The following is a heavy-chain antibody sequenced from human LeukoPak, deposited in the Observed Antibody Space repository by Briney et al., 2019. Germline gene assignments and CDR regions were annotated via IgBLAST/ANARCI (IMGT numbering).Heavy chain of an antibody. Sequence: GASVKVSCKASGYTFTSYYMHWVRQAPGQGLEWMGIINPSGGSTSYAQKLQGRVTMTRDTSTSTVYMELSSLRSEDTAVYYCARVYGDHYGSGVIDYWGQGTLVTISS. CDR1: GYTFTSYY. V-gene: IGHV1-46*01. CDR2: INPSGGST. J-gene: IGHJ4*02. CDR3: ARVYGDHYGSGVIDY. D-gene: IGHD3-10*01.